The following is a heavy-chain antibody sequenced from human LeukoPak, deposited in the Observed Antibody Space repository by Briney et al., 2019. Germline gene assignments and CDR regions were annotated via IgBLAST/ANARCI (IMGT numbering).Heavy chain of an antibody. D-gene: IGHD6-19*01. Sequence: PSETLSLTCAVYGGSFSGYYWSWIRQPPGKGLEWIGEINHSGSTNYNPSLKSRVTISVDTSKNQFSLKLSSVTAADTAVYYCARSMSLYSSGWLDWGQGTLVTVSS. V-gene: IGHV4-34*01. CDR1: GGSFSGYY. CDR2: INHSGST. J-gene: IGHJ4*02. CDR3: ARSMSLYSSGWLD.